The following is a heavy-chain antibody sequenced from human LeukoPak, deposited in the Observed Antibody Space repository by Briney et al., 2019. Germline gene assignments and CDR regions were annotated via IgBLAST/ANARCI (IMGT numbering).Heavy chain of an antibody. Sequence: GGSLRLSCAASGFTFSSYGMHWVRQAPGKGLEWVSYISSSSSTIYYADSVKGRFTISRDNSNNTLYLQMNSLRAEDTAVYSCAKDRGYNILTGYSKGHYFDYWGQGTLVTVSS. CDR1: GFTFSSYG. CDR2: ISSSSSTI. J-gene: IGHJ4*02. V-gene: IGHV3-48*01. CDR3: AKDRGYNILTGYSKGHYFDY. D-gene: IGHD3-9*01.